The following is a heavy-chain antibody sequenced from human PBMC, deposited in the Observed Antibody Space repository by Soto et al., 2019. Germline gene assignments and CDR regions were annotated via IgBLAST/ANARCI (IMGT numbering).Heavy chain of an antibody. V-gene: IGHV1-18*01. Sequence: QVHLVQSGAEVKKPGASVKVSCQASGYAFTTYGITWVRQAPGQGLAWMGWISAHNGNTNYAQNLQGRVTVTRDTSTSTAYMELRSLRSDDTAVYYCARGRYGDYWGQGALVTVSS. J-gene: IGHJ4*02. CDR3: ARGRYGDY. CDR2: ISAHNGNT. D-gene: IGHD1-1*01. CDR1: GYAFTTYG.